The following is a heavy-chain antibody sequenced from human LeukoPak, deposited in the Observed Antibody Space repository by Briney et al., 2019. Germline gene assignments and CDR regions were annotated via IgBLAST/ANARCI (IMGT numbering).Heavy chain of an antibody. D-gene: IGHD3-10*01. CDR1: GFTFSSYE. Sequence: GGSLRLSRAASGFTFSSYEMNWVRQAPGKGLEGVSYISSSGSTIYYADSVKGRFTISSDNAKNSLYLQMNSLRAEDTAVYYCARDPKFLWFGESRFDYWGQGTLVTVSS. CDR2: ISSSGSTI. J-gene: IGHJ4*02. CDR3: ARDPKFLWFGESRFDY. V-gene: IGHV3-48*03.